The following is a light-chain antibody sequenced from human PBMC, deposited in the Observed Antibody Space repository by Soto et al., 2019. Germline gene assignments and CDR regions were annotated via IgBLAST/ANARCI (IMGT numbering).Light chain of an antibody. CDR3: QQYGTSPVT. Sequence: IVLTQSPCTLSLSPGERATLSCRASQSVSSSLAWYQQKPGQAPSLLIYAASSRATGIPDRFSGTGSGADFTLTISRLEPEDFAMYSCQQYGTSPVTFGQGTKVEIK. CDR1: QSVSSS. V-gene: IGKV3-20*01. CDR2: AAS. J-gene: IGKJ1*01.